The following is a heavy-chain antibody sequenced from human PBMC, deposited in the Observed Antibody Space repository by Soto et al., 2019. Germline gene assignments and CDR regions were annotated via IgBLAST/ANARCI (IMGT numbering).Heavy chain of an antibody. CDR2: ISAYNGNT. D-gene: IGHD3-16*01. CDR3: AGDKKSPAFYHFGKGG. V-gene: IGHV1-18*01. Sequence: QVQLVQSGAEVKKPGASVKVSCKASGYTFTSYGISWVRQAPGQGLEWMGWISAYNGNTNYAQKLQGRVTMTTDTTTKTAYIGLRNLGFYGTAVEFWAGDKKSPAFYHFGKGGWGQGTTVTVSS. CDR1: GYTFTSYG. J-gene: IGHJ6*02.